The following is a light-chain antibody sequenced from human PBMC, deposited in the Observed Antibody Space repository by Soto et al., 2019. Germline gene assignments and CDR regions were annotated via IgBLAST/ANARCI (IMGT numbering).Light chain of an antibody. CDR1: QSVSSY. V-gene: IGKV3-11*01. CDR2: DAS. Sequence: EIVLTQSPATLSLSPGERATLSCRASQSVSSYLAWYQQKPGQAPRLLIYDASNRASGIPARFSGSGSGTDFSITISSLEPEDFAVYYCQQRSNWPPYTFGKGTKLEIK. J-gene: IGKJ2*01. CDR3: QQRSNWPPYT.